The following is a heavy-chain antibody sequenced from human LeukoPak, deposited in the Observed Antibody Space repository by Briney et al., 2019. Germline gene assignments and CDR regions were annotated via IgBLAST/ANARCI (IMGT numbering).Heavy chain of an antibody. V-gene: IGHV4-34*01. CDR2: INHSGST. J-gene: IGHJ4*02. CDR3: AGILSSTSSVDY. CDR1: GESFSGYY. D-gene: IGHD2-2*01. Sequence: SETLSLTRAVYGESFSGYYWSWIRQPPGKGLEWIGEINHSGSTNYNPSLKSRVTISVDTSKNQFSLKLSSVTAADTAVYYRAGILSSTSSVDYWGQGTLVTVSS.